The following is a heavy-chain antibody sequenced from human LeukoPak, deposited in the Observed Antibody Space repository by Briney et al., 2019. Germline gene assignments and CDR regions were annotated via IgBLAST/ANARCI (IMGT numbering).Heavy chain of an antibody. J-gene: IGHJ4*02. CDR1: GFTFGDYA. CDR2: IRSKAYGATT. D-gene: IGHD3-22*01. Sequence: SLRLSCTASGFTFGDYAMSWFRQAPGKGLQWVGYIRSKAYGATTEYAASVKGRFTISRDDSKSIAYLQMNSLKTEDTAVYYCTREYYYHSSGFDYWGQGTLVTVSS. CDR3: TREYYYHSSGFDY. V-gene: IGHV3-49*03.